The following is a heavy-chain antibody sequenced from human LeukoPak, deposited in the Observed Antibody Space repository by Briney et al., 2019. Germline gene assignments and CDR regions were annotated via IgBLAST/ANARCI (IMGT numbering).Heavy chain of an antibody. CDR1: GSTFSSYG. D-gene: IGHD2-2*01. J-gene: IGHJ6*02. CDR3: AKGPGYCSSISCRAYDYYYGMDV. V-gene: IGHV3-30*18. Sequence: GGSLRLSCAASGSTFSSYGIRWVRQAPGKGLEWVAVISSDGSYKYYADSVKGRFTISRDNSKNTLYLQMNSLRAEDTAVYYCAKGPGYCSSISCRAYDYYYGMDVWGQGTTVTVSS. CDR2: ISSDGSYK.